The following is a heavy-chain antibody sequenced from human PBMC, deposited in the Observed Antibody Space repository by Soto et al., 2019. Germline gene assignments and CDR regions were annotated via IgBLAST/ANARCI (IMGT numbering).Heavy chain of an antibody. CDR3: ASKAACGGDCYAFDS. CDR1: GGIFSSNT. CDR2: IIPLFGTA. J-gene: IGHJ4*02. Sequence: QVYLVQSGAEVKKPGSSVKISSKASGGIFSSNTINWVRQAAGQGLEWMGGIIPLFGTANYAEKFQGRVTITADKSTKTEYMELTSLRSEDTAVYYCASKAACGGDCYAFDSWGQGTLVTVSS. V-gene: IGHV1-69*06. D-gene: IGHD2-21*02.